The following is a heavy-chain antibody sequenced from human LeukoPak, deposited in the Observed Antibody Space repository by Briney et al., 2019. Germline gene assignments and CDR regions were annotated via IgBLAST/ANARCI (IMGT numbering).Heavy chain of an antibody. J-gene: IGHJ6*02. Sequence: SETLSLTCTVSGGSISGSSYYWGWIRQPPGKGLEWIGSIYYSGSTYYNPSLKSRVTISADTSKNQFSLKLSSVTSADTAVYYCARDLGYCSGASCHTKTPVYYDYGMDVWGQGTTVTVSS. CDR1: GGSISGSSYY. CDR3: ARDLGYCSGASCHTKTPVYYDYGMDV. D-gene: IGHD2-2*02. CDR2: IYYSGST. V-gene: IGHV4-39*07.